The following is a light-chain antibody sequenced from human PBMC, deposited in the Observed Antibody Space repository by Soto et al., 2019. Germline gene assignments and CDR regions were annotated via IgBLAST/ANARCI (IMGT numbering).Light chain of an antibody. CDR2: EGS. CDR3: CSYAAGSTYV. Sequence: QSALTQPASVSGSPGQSITFSCTGTSSDVGTYNLVSWFQQHPGRAPKLMIYEGSKRPSGVSNRFSGSKSGNTASLTISGLHAEDEADYYCCSYAAGSTYVFGTGTKLTVL. V-gene: IGLV2-23*01. J-gene: IGLJ1*01. CDR1: SSDVGTYNL.